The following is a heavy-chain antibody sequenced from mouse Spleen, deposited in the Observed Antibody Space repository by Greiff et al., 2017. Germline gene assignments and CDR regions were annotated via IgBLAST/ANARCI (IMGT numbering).Heavy chain of an antibody. J-gene: IGHJ1*01. CDR2: IYPRSGNT. CDR1: GYTFTSYG. V-gene: IGHV1-81*01. Sequence: QVQLQQSGAELARPGASVKLSCKASGYTFTSYGISWVKQRTGQGLEWIGEIYPRSGNTYYNEKFKGKATLTADKSSSTAYMELRSLTSEDSAVYFCARSQPNGSSYRYFDVWGAGTTVTVSS. CDR3: ARSQPNGSSYRYFDV. D-gene: IGHD1-1*01.